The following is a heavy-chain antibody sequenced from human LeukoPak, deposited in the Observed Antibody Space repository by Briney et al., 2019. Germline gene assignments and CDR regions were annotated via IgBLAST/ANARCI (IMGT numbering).Heavy chain of an antibody. CDR3: ARVPYYYGSGSDNWFDP. CDR1: GYTFSDYY. D-gene: IGHD3-10*01. CDR2: INPNSGDT. V-gene: IGHV1-2*02. J-gene: IGHJ5*02. Sequence: ASVKVSCKASGYTFSDYYMHWVRQAPGQGLQWVGWINPNSGDTHYAQMFQGRVTMTRDTSISTAYMELSRLRSDDTAVYYCARVPYYYGSGSDNWFDPWGQGTLVTVSS.